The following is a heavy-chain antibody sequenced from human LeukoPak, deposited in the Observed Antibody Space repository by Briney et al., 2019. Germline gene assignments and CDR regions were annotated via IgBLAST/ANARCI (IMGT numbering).Heavy chain of an antibody. J-gene: IGHJ4*02. V-gene: IGHV3-21*01. CDR2: ISSSSSYI. CDR1: GFTFSSYT. Sequence: GGSLRLSCAASGFTFSSYTMNWVRQAPGKGLEWVSSISSSSSYIYYADSVKGRFTISRDNAKKSLYLQMNSLRAEDTAVYYCARALLRLAPYYFDYWGQGTLVTVSS. CDR3: ARALLRLAPYYFDY. D-gene: IGHD3-16*01.